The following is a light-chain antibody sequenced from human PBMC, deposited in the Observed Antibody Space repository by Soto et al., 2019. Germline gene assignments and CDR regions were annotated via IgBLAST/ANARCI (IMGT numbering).Light chain of an antibody. V-gene: IGKV1-39*01. CDR1: QTITTF. J-gene: IGKJ2*01. Sequence: DIQLTQSPSSLSASVGDRVTITCRASQTITTFLHWYRQTPGKAPDLLVYAASSLQSGVSPRFSGSGSGTDFTLTISSLQPEDFATFYCQQTSSTPPTFGQGTTLEIK. CDR3: QQTSSTPPT. CDR2: AAS.